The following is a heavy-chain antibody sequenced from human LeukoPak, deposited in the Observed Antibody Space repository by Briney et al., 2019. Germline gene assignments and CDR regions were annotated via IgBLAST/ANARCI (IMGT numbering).Heavy chain of an antibody. D-gene: IGHD1-1*01. CDR3: ARCLEGSHFDY. V-gene: IGHV4-30-2*01. Sequence: SQTLSLTCAVSGGSISSGGYSWGWIRQPPGKGLEWIGYIYHSGSTYYNPSLKSRVTISVDRSKNQFSLKLSSVTAADTAVYYCARCLEGSHFDYWGQGTLVTVSS. CDR1: GGSISSGGYS. CDR2: IYHSGST. J-gene: IGHJ4*02.